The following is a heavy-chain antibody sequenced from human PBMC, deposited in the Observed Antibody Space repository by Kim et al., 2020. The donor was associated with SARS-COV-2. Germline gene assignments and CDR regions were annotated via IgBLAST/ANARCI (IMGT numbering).Heavy chain of an antibody. CDR3: ARDLEDFWSGYYRSFGREPPPSDYYCYGMNV. V-gene: IGHV3-21*01. D-gene: IGHD3-3*01. Sequence: GGSLRLSCAASGFTFSSYNMNWVRQAPGKGLEWVSSISSSSSYIYYADSVKGRFTISRDNAKNSLYLQMNSLRAEDTAVYYCARDLEDFWSGYYRSFGREPPPSDYYCYGMNVWGQGTTVTVSS. CDR1: GFTFSSYN. CDR2: ISSSSSYI. J-gene: IGHJ6*02.